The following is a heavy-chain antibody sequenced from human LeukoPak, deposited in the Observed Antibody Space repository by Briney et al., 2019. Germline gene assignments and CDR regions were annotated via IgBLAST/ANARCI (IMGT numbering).Heavy chain of an antibody. J-gene: IGHJ4*02. CDR1: GFTFEDYT. V-gene: IGHV3-43*01. D-gene: IGHD3-3*01. CDR2: ISWDGGST. CDR3: AKPFGSISSRSVYFDY. Sequence: GGSLRLSCAASGFTFEDYTMPWVRQSPGKRLEWVCLISWDGGSTYYADSVKGRFTISRDNSKNSLYLQMNSLRIEDTALYYCAKPFGSISSRSVYFDYWGQGTLVTVSS.